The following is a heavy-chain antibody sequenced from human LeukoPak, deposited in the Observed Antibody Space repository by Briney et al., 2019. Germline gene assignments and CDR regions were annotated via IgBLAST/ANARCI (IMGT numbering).Heavy chain of an antibody. CDR1: GYTFTSYY. Sequence: ASVKVSCKASGYTFTSYYMHWVRQAPGQGLEWMGWINPNSGGTNYAQKFQGRVTMTRDTSISTAYMELSRLRSDDTAVYYCAREDEASYYDSSGYYSQTRGFDYWGQGTLVTVSS. V-gene: IGHV1-2*02. CDR2: INPNSGGT. D-gene: IGHD3-22*01. J-gene: IGHJ4*02. CDR3: AREDEASYYDSSGYYSQTRGFDY.